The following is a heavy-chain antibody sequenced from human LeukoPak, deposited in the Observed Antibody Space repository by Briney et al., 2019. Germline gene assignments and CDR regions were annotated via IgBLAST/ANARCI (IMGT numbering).Heavy chain of an antibody. CDR1: GGSISTYY. CDR2: IDYSGST. Sequence: PSETPSLTCTVSGGSISTYYWSWLRQSPGKGLECIGYIDYSGSTNYNPSLKSRVTMSVDTSKNQFSLKLSSVTAADTAVYYCARWVAAASIDYWGQGTLVTVSS. CDR3: ARWVAAASIDY. D-gene: IGHD6-13*01. V-gene: IGHV4-59*01. J-gene: IGHJ4*02.